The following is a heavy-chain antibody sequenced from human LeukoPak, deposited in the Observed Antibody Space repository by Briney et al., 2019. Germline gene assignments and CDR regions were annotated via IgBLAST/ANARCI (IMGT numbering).Heavy chain of an antibody. J-gene: IGHJ3*02. CDR3: ARRYSGSYGAFDI. CDR2: ISSNSSYI. V-gene: IGHV3-21*01. CDR1: GFTFSSYS. D-gene: IGHD1-26*01. Sequence: GGSLRLSCAASGFTFSSYSMNWVSLAPGKGLGWESSISSNSSYIYYADSVKGRFTISRDNAKNSLYLQMNSLRAEDTAVYYCARRYSGSYGAFDIWGQGTMVTVSS.